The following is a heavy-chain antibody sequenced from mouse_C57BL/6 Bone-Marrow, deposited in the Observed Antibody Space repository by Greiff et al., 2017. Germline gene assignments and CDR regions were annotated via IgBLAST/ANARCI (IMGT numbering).Heavy chain of an antibody. CDR3: ARGFAY. V-gene: IGHV5-17*01. CDR2: ISSGSITI. Sequence: EVMLVESGGGLVKPGGSLKLSCAASGFTFSDSGMHWVRQAPEKGLEWVAYISSGSITIYYADTVKGRFTISRDNAKNTLFLQMTSLRSEDTAMYYCARGFAYWGQGTLVTVSA. CDR1: GFTFSDSG. J-gene: IGHJ3*01.